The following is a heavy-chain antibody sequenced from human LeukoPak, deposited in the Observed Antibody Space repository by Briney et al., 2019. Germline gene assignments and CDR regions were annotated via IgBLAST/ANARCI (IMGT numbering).Heavy chain of an antibody. CDR2: ISGSGGST. D-gene: IGHD4-23*01. CDR3: AKDLSPYGGNSVTDY. Sequence: GGSLRLSCAASGFTFSSYAMSSVRQAPGKGLEWVSAISGSGGSTYYADSVKGRFTISRDNSKNTLYLQMNSLRAEDTAVYYCAKDLSPYGGNSVTDYWGQGTLVTVSS. CDR1: GFTFSSYA. J-gene: IGHJ4*02. V-gene: IGHV3-23*01.